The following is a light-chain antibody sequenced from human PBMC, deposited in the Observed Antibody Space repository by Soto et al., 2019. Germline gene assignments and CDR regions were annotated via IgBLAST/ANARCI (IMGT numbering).Light chain of an antibody. J-gene: IGLJ1*01. CDR1: SGDIGGFHY. CDR3: SSYKKFDTQV. CDR2: EVS. V-gene: IGLV2-14*01. Sequence: QSVLTQPGAVSGSPGQSITIACTGSSGDIGGFHYVSWYQQYPGKAPKLIIFEVSNRPSGVSHRFSGSKSGNTASLTISELQTEDEADYYCSSYKKFDTQVFGTGTKVTVL.